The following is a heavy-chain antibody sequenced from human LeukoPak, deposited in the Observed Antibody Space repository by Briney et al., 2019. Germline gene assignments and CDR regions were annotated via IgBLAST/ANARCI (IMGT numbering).Heavy chain of an antibody. J-gene: IGHJ6*03. CDR3: TKELHVAVAVADYYYFYMDV. Sequence: SGGSLRLSRAASGFAFSSFAMGWVRQSPGKGLEWLSTINGGGNTTFYSDSVKGRFTISRDNSKNTLYLHMDSLRPDDTAIYYCTKELHVAVAVADYYYFYMDVWGRGTAVTVSS. V-gene: IGHV3-23*01. D-gene: IGHD6-19*01. CDR2: INGGGNTT. CDR1: GFAFSSFA.